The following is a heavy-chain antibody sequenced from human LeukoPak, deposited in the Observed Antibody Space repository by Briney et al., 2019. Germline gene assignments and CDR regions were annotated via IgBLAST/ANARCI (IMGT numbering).Heavy chain of an antibody. D-gene: IGHD2-2*01. CDR1: GYSISSGYY. CDR3: ARGRCSSTSCYYGVDY. CDR2: MYHSGST. J-gene: IGHJ4*02. V-gene: IGHV4-38-2*01. Sequence: TETLSLTCAVSGYSISSGYYWGWIRPPPGKGLEWIGSMYHSGSTSYNPSLKSRVTISVDASKKQLSLKLSSVTGADRAVYYCARGRCSSTSCYYGVDYWGQGTLVTVSS.